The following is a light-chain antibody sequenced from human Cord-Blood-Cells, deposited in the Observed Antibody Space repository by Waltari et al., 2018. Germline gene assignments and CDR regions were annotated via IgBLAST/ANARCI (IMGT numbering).Light chain of an antibody. V-gene: IGKV3-15*01. CDR2: GAS. J-gene: IGKJ2*01. CDR3: QQYNNWPPYT. Sequence: EIVMTQSPATLSVSPGVRATLSCRASQSVSSNLAWYQQKPCQAPRLLIYGASTRATGIPARCIGCGCGTGVPLTISSLESEDFADYYCQQYNNWPPYTFGQGTKLEI. CDR1: QSVSSN.